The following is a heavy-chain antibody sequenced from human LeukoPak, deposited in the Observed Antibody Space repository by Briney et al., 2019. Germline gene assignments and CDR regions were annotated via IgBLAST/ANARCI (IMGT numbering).Heavy chain of an antibody. CDR3: ARESYDILTGYVNGMDV. V-gene: IGHV4-30-2*01. D-gene: IGHD3-9*01. CDR1: GGSISSGGYS. J-gene: IGHJ6*02. CDR2: MYHSGST. Sequence: PSQTLSLTCAVPGGSISSGGYSWSWIRQPPGKGLEWIGYMYHSGSTYYNPSLKSRVTISVDRSKNQFSLKLSSVTGADTAVYYCARESYDILTGYVNGMDVWGQGTTVTVSS.